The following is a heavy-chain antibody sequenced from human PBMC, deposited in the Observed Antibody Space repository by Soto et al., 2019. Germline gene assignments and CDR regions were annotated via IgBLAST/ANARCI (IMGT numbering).Heavy chain of an antibody. J-gene: IGHJ4*02. CDR3: ASGGYSPFDY. CDR1: GGSFSGYY. V-gene: IGHV4-34*01. CDR2: INHSGST. Sequence: QVQLQQWGAGLLKPSDTLSLTCAVYGGSFSGYYWRWSRQPPGKGLEWIGEINHSGSTNYNPSPKSRVTISVDTSKNQFSLKLSSVTAADTALYYCASGGYSPFDYWGQGTLVTVSS. D-gene: IGHD5-18*01.